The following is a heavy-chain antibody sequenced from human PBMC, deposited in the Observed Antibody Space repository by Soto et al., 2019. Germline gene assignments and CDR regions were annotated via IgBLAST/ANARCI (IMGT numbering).Heavy chain of an antibody. CDR1: GGSISSGGYY. J-gene: IGHJ4*02. V-gene: IGHV4-31*03. Sequence: QVQLQELGPGLVKPSQTLSLTCTVSGGSISSGGYYWSWIRQHPGKGLEWIGYIYYSGSTYYNPSLKSRVTISVDTSKNQFSLKLSSVTAADTAVYYCSFSGSRTARWSFDYWGQGTLVTVSS. CDR2: IYYSGST. CDR3: SFSGSRTARWSFDY. D-gene: IGHD2-15*01.